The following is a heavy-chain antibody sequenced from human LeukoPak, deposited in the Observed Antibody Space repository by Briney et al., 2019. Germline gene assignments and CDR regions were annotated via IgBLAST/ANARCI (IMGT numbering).Heavy chain of an antibody. D-gene: IGHD4-11*01. CDR2: IYYSGST. CDR1: GFTFSSYS. Sequence: LRLSCAASGFTFSSYSMNWVRQAPGKGLEWIGYIYYSGSTYYNPSLKSRVTISVDTSKNQFSLELSSVTAADTAVYYCAREDYSNYGRVYWGQGTLVTVSS. V-gene: IGHV4-31*02. J-gene: IGHJ4*02. CDR3: AREDYSNYGRVY.